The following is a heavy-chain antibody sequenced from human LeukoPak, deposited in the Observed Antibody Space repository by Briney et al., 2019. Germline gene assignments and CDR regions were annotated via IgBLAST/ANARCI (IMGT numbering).Heavy chain of an antibody. V-gene: IGHV4-59*08. J-gene: IGHJ4*02. Sequence: SETLSLTCTVSGGSISSYYWSWIRQPPGKGLEWIGYIYYSGSTNYNPSLKSRVTISVDTSKNQFSLKLSSVTAADTAVYYCARTAASGITMVRGVYPSYFDYWGQGTLVTVSS. CDR2: IYYSGST. D-gene: IGHD3-10*01. CDR1: GGSISSYY. CDR3: ARTAASGITMVRGVYPSYFDY.